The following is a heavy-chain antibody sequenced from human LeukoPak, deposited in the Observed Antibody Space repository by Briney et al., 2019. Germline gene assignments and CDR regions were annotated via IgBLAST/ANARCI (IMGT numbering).Heavy chain of an antibody. V-gene: IGHV3-30*02. J-gene: IGHJ4*02. CDR1: GFSFSDYS. CDR2: ILYDGSQK. CDR3: VKDQAGG. Sequence: GGSLRLSCEASGFSFSDYSMHWVRQGPGKGLEWVAFILYDGSQKYYADSVKGRFTVSRDNSKNTVYLQMNSLRTEDTAAYYCVKDQAGGWGQGTLVTVSS. D-gene: IGHD6-19*01.